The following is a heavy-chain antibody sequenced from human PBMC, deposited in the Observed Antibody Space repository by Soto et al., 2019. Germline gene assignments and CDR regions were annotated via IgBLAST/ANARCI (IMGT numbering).Heavy chain of an antibody. CDR3: ARTDGYEIEY. D-gene: IGHD5-12*01. V-gene: IGHV5-51*01. Sequence: GESLKISCKGSGYIFTSYWIAWVRQMPGKGLEWMGIIYPGDSDTTYSPSFQGQVTMSVEKSITTVYLQWSRLKASDTAMYYCARTDGYEIEYWGQGTLVTVSS. CDR1: GYIFTSYW. J-gene: IGHJ4*02. CDR2: IYPGDSDT.